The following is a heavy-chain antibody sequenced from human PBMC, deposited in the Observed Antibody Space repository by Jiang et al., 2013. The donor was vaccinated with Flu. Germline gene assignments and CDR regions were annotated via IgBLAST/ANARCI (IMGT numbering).Heavy chain of an antibody. CDR3: ARGATYYYDSSGYRFDY. D-gene: IGHD3-22*01. J-gene: IGHJ4*02. CDR2: ITPIFGTA. CDR1: GGTFSSYA. V-gene: IGHV1-69*01. Sequence: GAEVKKPGSSVKVSCKASGGTFSSYAISWARQAPGQGLEWMGGITPIFGTANYAQKFQGRVTITADESTSTAYMELSSLRSEDTAVYYCARGATYYYDSSGYRFDYWGQGTLVTVSS.